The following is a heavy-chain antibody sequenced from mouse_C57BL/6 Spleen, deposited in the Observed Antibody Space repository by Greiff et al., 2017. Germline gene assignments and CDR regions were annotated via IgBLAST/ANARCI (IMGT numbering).Heavy chain of an antibody. Sequence: VKLQESGAELVKPGASVKMSCKASGYTFTTYPIEWMKQNHGKSLEWIGNFHPYNDDTKYNEKFKGKATLTVEKSSSTVYLELSRLTSDDSAVYYCARTYDGYPKGFAYWGQGTLVTVSA. CDR2: FHPYNDDT. V-gene: IGHV1-47*01. J-gene: IGHJ3*01. D-gene: IGHD2-3*01. CDR3: ARTYDGYPKGFAY. CDR1: GYTFTTYP.